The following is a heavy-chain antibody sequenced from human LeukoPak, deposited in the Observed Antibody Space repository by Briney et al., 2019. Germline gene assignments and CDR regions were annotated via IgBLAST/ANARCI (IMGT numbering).Heavy chain of an antibody. D-gene: IGHD4-17*01. J-gene: IGHJ5*02. CDR1: GFTFSDYY. CDR2: ISSSGSTI. Sequence: GGSLRLSCAASGFTFSDYYMSWIRQAPGKGREWVTYISSSGSTIYYADSVKGRFTIARDTAKNSLYLQMTSLRAGDTAVYYCARDLGDYGDYDDWFDPWGQGTLVTVSS. V-gene: IGHV3-11*01. CDR3: ARDLGDYGDYDDWFDP.